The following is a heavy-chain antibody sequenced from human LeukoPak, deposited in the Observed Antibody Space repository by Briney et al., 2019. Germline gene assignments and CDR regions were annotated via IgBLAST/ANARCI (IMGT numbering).Heavy chain of an antibody. J-gene: IGHJ6*02. D-gene: IGHD1-14*01. V-gene: IGHV3-23*01. CDR3: AKAVGMGYYYYGMDV. CDR2: ISGSGGST. CDR1: RFTFSSYA. Sequence: GGSLRLSCAVSRFTFSSYAMSWVRQAPGKGLEWVSSISGSGGSTYYADSVKGRFTISGDNSKNTLYLQMNSLRAEDTAVYYCAKAVGMGYYYYGMDVWGQGTTVTVSS.